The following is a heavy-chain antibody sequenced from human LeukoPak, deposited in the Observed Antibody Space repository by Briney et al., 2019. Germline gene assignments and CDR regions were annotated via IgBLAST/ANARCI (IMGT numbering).Heavy chain of an antibody. V-gene: IGHV3-30*01. J-gene: IGHJ4*02. Sequence: DSVKGRFTISRDNSKNTVSLQMNSLRGEDTAVYYCARGRLVRATPSLFDYWGQGTLVTVSS. D-gene: IGHD1-26*01. CDR3: ARGRLVRATPSLFDY.